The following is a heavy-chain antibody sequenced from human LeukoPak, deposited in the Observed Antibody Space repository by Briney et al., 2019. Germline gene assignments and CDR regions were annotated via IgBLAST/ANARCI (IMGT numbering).Heavy chain of an antibody. D-gene: IGHD3-22*01. J-gene: IGHJ6*03. CDR2: MNPNSGNT. CDR1: GYTFTSYD. V-gene: IGHV1-8*01. CDR3: ARGGDYYDSSGYPYYYYYMDV. Sequence: ASVKVSCKASGYTFTSYDINWVRQATGQGLEWMGWMNPNSGNTGYAQKFQGRVTMTRNTSISTAYMELSSLRSEDTAVYYCARGGDYYDSSGYPYYYYYMDVWGKGTTVTISS.